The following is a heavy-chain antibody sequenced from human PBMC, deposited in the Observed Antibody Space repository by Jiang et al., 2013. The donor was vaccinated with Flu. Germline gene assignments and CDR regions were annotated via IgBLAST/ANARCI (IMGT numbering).Heavy chain of an antibody. Sequence: VQLVESGGGVVQPGTSQRLSCVGSGFDFTNHGIHWVRQAPGKGLEWVAVISYDGRKKYYGDFVKGRFTISRDNSKNTVYLQMNSLTAEDTAVYYCAKDLYILDTSMVDYWGQGTPVTVTS. J-gene: IGHJ4*02. CDR2: ISYDGRKK. CDR1: GFDFTNHG. CDR3: AKDLYILDTSMVDY. V-gene: IGHV3-30*18. D-gene: IGHD5-18*01.